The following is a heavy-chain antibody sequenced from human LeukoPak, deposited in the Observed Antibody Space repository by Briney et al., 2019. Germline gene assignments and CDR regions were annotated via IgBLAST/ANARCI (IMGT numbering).Heavy chain of an antibody. J-gene: IGHJ4*02. Sequence: PGGSLRLSCAASGFTFSSYGMDWVRQAPGKGLEWVAFIRFDGSNKHYAESVKGRFTISRDNSKDTLYLQMNSLRAEDTAVYYCGRGGGYTDYWGQGILVTVSS. CDR1: GFTFSSYG. D-gene: IGHD5-24*01. CDR3: GRGGGYTDY. V-gene: IGHV3-30*02. CDR2: IRFDGSNK.